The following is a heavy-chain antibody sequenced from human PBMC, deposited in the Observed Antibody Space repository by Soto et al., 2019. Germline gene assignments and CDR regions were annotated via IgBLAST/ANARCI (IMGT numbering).Heavy chain of an antibody. CDR2: ISYDGSNK. J-gene: IGHJ6*02. V-gene: IGHV3-30-3*01. Sequence: PGGSLRLSCAASGFTFSSYAMHWVRQAPGKGLEWVAVISYDGSNKYYADSVKGRFTISRDNSKNTLYLQMNSLRVEDTAVYYCARKYDSSGYYYYYYGMDVWGQGTTVTVS. CDR3: ARKYDSSGYYYYYYGMDV. D-gene: IGHD3-22*01. CDR1: GFTFSSYA.